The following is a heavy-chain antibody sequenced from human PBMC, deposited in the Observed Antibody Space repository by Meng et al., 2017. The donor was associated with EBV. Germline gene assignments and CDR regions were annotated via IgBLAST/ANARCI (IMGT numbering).Heavy chain of an antibody. V-gene: IGHV4-34*01. CDR1: GGSFSGYY. CDR2: INHSGST. D-gene: IGHD1-26*01. J-gene: IGHJ5*02. CDR3: ARGGGNRGGIVGATYRLNWFDP. Sequence: QVQLQQWGAGLLTPSETLSLTGAVYGGSFSGYYWSWIRQPPGKGLEWIGEINHSGSTNYNPSLKSRVTISVDTSKNQFSLKLSSVTAADTAVYYCARGGGNRGGIVGATYRLNWFDPWGQGTLVTVSS.